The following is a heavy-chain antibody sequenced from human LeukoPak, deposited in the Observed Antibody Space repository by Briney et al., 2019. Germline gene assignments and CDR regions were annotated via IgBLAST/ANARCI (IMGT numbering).Heavy chain of an antibody. D-gene: IGHD5-24*01. J-gene: IGHJ4*02. CDR3: AKDQGEMATVYDY. CDR2: IWYDGSNK. V-gene: IGHV3-33*06. Sequence: GRSLRLSCAASGFTFSSYGMHWVSQAPGKGLEWVAVIWYDGSNKYYADSVKGRFTISRDNSKNTLYLQMNSLRAEDTAVYYCAKDQGEMATVYDYWGQGTLVTVSS. CDR1: GFTFSSYG.